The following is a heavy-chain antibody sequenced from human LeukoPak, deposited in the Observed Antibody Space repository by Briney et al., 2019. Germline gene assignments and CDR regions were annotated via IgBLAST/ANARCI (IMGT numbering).Heavy chain of an antibody. D-gene: IGHD6-6*01. CDR1: GFTFSSYA. CDR3: AKVSDSSSPPAPTYYYYMNV. CDR2: ISGSGGST. V-gene: IGHV3-23*01. Sequence: GGSLRLSCAASGFTFSSYAMSWVRQAPGKGLEWVSAISGSGGSTYYADSVKGRFTISRDNSKNTLYLQMNSLRAEDTAVYYCAKVSDSSSPPAPTYYYYMNVWGKGTTVTVSS. J-gene: IGHJ6*03.